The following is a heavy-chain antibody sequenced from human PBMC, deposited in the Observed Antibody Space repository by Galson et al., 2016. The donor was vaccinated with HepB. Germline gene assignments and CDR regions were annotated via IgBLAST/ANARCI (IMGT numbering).Heavy chain of an antibody. CDR1: GGTFNNYA. V-gene: IGHV1-69*06. J-gene: IGHJ4*02. D-gene: IGHD3-16*01. Sequence: SVKVSCKASGGTFNNYAINWVRQAPGQGLEWMGGIIPMSDTRDYAQKFKGRVSLSADKSTGTAYMEMSSLRSEDTAVYYCMRGGFRLGELSEYLHFDYWGLGTLVTVSS. CDR2: IIPMSDTR. CDR3: MRGGFRLGELSEYLHFDY.